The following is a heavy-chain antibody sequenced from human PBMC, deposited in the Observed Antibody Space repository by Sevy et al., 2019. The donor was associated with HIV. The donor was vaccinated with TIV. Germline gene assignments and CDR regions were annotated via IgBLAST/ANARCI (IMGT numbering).Heavy chain of an antibody. CDR2: ISAGGTTT. CDR3: AKRYCSTITCYDDDFWNPYYFYGLDV. V-gene: IGHV3-23*01. D-gene: IGHD2-2*01. J-gene: IGHJ6*02. Sequence: GGSLRLSCAASGFIFSNYRMSWVRHSPGKGLEWVSDISAGGTTTYYADSVEGRFTISRDNSKNTVSLQMNSLGAEDTAIYYCAKRYCSTITCYDDDFWNPYYFYGLDVWGQGISVTVYS. CDR1: GFIFSNYR.